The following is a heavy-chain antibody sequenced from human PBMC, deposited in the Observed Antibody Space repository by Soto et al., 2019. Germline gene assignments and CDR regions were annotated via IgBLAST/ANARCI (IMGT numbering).Heavy chain of an antibody. J-gene: IGHJ6*02. Sequence: QVQLVQSGAEVKKPGSSVKVSCKTSGVSFNNNGIGWVRQAPGHGLEWMGGVSPPFRTPNYARKFQGRISITADASTGTVNMELISLTSEDTAQYYCARVLYYGSGSYSPYGMDVWGQGTTVTVSS. CDR2: VSPPFRTP. CDR1: GVSFNNNG. D-gene: IGHD3-10*01. CDR3: ARVLYYGSGSYSPYGMDV. V-gene: IGHV1-69*01.